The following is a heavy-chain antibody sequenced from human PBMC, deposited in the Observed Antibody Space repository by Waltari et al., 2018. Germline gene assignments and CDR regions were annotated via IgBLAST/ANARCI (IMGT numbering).Heavy chain of an antibody. CDR1: GFPFDTYS. J-gene: IGHJ4*02. CDR2: ISSSGTSG. V-gene: IGHV3-48*01. Sequence: EVQLVESGGGLIQPGGSLRLSCAASGFPFDTYSMNWVRQAPGKGLEWISYISSSGTSGYYADSVKGRFTISRDNAKKSVLLQMTSLRSEDTAVYFCARKTTPSDSMSAFDSWGQGTLVTVSS. D-gene: IGHD1-7*01. CDR3: ARKTTPSDSMSAFDS.